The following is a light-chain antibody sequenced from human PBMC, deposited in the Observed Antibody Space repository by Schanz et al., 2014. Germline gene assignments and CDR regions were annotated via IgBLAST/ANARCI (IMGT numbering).Light chain of an antibody. J-gene: IGKJ1*01. Sequence: IVMTQSPATLSVSPGERATLSCRASQSVSSNFAWYQQKPGQAPRLLIYGASTRATGIPARFSGSGSGTEFTLTISSLQSEDFATYYCQQYNSYSEWTFGQGTKVEIK. CDR1: QSVSSN. CDR2: GAS. V-gene: IGKV3-15*01. CDR3: QQYNSYSEWT.